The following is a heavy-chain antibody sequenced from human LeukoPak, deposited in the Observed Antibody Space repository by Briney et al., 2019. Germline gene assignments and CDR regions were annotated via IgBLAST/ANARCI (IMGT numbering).Heavy chain of an antibody. V-gene: IGHV3-23*01. D-gene: IGHD3-22*01. CDR2: ISGSGGNT. Sequence: PGGSLRLSCAASGFTFSIYAMNWVRQAPGKGLEWVSAISGSGGNTYYTDSVKGRFTISRDNSKNTLYLQMNSLRAEDSAVYYCAQSVSGYYHEFDYWGQGTLVTVSS. CDR1: GFTFSIYA. CDR3: AQSVSGYYHEFDY. J-gene: IGHJ4*02.